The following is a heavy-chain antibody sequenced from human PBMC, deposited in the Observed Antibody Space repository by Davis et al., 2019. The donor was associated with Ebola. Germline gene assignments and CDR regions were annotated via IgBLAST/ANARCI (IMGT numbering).Heavy chain of an antibody. J-gene: IGHJ4*02. CDR3: ARDLTQGDGYNSPHFDY. CDR1: GFTFSDYY. CDR2: ISSSGSTI. D-gene: IGHD5-24*01. V-gene: IGHV3-11*01. Sequence: GESLKISCAASGFTFSDYYMSWIRQAPGKGLEWVSYISSSGSTIYYADSVKGRFTISRDNAKNSLYLQMNSLRAEDTAVYYCARDLTQGDGYNSPHFDYWGQGTLVTVSS.